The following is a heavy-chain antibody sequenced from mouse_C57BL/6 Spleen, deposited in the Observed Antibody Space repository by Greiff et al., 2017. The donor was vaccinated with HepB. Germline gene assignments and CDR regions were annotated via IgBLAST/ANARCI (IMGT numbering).Heavy chain of an antibody. Sequence: EVQLQESGGGLVKPGGSLKLSCAASGFTFSDYGMHWVRQAPEKGLEWVAYISSGSSTIYYADTVKGRFTISRDNAKNTLFLQMTSLRSEDTAMYYCASFYYDYDVGAMDYWGQGTSVTVSS. CDR1: GFTFSDYG. CDR3: ASFYYDYDVGAMDY. V-gene: IGHV5-17*01. D-gene: IGHD2-4*01. J-gene: IGHJ4*01. CDR2: ISSGSSTI.